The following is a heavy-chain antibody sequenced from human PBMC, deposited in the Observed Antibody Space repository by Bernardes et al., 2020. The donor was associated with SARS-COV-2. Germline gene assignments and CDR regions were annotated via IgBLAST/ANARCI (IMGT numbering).Heavy chain of an antibody. CDR2: ISGDADNT. D-gene: IGHD2-21*02. CDR1: GFTLSSYA. CDR3: AKDYCGGDCDFFDY. V-gene: IGHV3-23*01. J-gene: IGHJ4*02. Sequence: GSLRLSCAASGFTLSSYAMSWVRQAPGKGLEWVSGISGDADNTYYADSVKGRFTISRDNSMNTLFLQMNSLRVEDTAVYYCAKDYCGGDCDFFDYWGQGTLVSVSS.